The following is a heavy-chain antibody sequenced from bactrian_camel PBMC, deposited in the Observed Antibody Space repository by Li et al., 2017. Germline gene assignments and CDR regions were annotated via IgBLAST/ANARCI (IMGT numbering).Heavy chain of an antibody. CDR2: IDGDGVT. D-gene: IGHD3*01. V-gene: IGHV3S53*01. Sequence: GSVQPGGSLRLSCDASGYTYSSNCMGWFRQAPGKEREGVAAIDGDGVTSYADSVKGRFTISRDNAKNTVYLQMNALKIEDTAMYYCATWDGDMIDNWGQGTQVTVS. CDR1: GYTYSSNC. J-gene: IGHJ4*01. CDR3: ATWDGDMIDN.